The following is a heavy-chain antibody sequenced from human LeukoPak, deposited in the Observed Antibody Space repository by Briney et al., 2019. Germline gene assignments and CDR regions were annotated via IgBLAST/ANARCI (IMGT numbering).Heavy chain of an antibody. Sequence: SETLSLTCTVSGGSISSYYWSWIRQPPGKGLEWIGYIYYSGSTNYNPSLKSRVTMSVDTSKNQFSLKLSSVTAADTAVYYCARVPFSSAYLYYFDYWGQGTLVTVSS. D-gene: IGHD3-22*01. CDR3: ARVPFSSAYLYYFDY. CDR1: GGSISSYY. J-gene: IGHJ4*02. V-gene: IGHV4-59*01. CDR2: IYYSGST.